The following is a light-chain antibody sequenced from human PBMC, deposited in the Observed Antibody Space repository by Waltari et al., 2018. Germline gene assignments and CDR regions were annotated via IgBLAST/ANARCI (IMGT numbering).Light chain of an antibody. J-gene: IGLJ2*01. V-gene: IGLV7-46*01. CDR3: LNCFSGSAEI. Sequence: QAVVTQEPSLTVSPGGTVTLTCCSSSGAVTRGHYRYGFQQKLGQAPRTLIYDKSNRHSWTPVRLSVCHLGGQAGLTLSGAQREDEAHYYCLNCFSGSAEIFGGGTKLTVL. CDR1: SGAVTRGHY. CDR2: DKS.